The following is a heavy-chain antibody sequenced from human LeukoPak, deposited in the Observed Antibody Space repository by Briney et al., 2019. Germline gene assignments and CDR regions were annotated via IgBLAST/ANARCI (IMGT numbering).Heavy chain of an antibody. D-gene: IGHD6-19*01. CDR3: ARGSRQWLVQYYFDY. J-gene: IGHJ4*02. Sequence: SETLSLTCTVSGGSISSYYWSWIRQPPGKGLEWIGYIYYSGSTNYNPSLKSRVTISVDTSKNQFSLKLSSVTAADTAVYYCARGSRQWLVQYYFDYWGQGTLVTVSS. V-gene: IGHV4-59*01. CDR2: IYYSGST. CDR1: GGSISSYY.